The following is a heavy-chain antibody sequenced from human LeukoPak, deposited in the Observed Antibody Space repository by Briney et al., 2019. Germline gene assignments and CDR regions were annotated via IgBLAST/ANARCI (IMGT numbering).Heavy chain of an antibody. CDR2: ITSSSSHI. D-gene: IGHD3-3*01. CDR3: ARDFWSGYYTGNCFDP. Sequence: GGSLRLSCAASGFTFGSYAFNWVRQAPGKGLEWVSSITSSSSHIYYADSVKGRFTISRDNAKNSLYLQMNSLRAEDTAVYYCARDFWSGYYTGNCFDPWGQGTLVTVSS. V-gene: IGHV3-21*01. J-gene: IGHJ5*02. CDR1: GFTFGSYA.